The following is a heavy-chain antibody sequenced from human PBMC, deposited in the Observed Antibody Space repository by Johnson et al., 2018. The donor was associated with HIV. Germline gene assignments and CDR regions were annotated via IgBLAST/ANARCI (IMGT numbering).Heavy chain of an antibody. Sequence: VQLVESGGGLAQPGGSLRLSCAATGFTLSNYWMHWVHQVPGKGLVWVSRINKDGSDTTYGDTVMGRFTIARDDAKNTRYLQMNSLRAEDTAVYYCARAQVLPDDAFDLWGQGIKVTVSS. V-gene: IGHV3-74*01. CDR1: GFTLSNYW. D-gene: IGHD2-2*01. J-gene: IGHJ3*01. CDR2: INKDGSDT. CDR3: ARAQVLPDDAFDL.